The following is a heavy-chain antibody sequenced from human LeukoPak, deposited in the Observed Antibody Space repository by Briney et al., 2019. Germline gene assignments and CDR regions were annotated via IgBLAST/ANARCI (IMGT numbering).Heavy chain of an antibody. D-gene: IGHD2-2*01. J-gene: IGHJ5*02. Sequence: GGSLRLSCAASGFTFSSYWMHWVRQAPGKGLVWVSRINSDGSSTSYADSVKGRFTISRDNAKNTLYLQMNSLRAEDTAVYYCARGGQYQLLSGWFDPWGQGTLVTVSS. CDR3: ARGGQYQLLSGWFDP. V-gene: IGHV3-74*01. CDR2: INSDGSST. CDR1: GFTFSSYW.